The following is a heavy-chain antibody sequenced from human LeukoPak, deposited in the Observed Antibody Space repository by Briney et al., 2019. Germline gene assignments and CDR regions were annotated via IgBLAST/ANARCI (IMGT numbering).Heavy chain of an antibody. V-gene: IGHV3-15*01. CDR1: GFSFTTAW. D-gene: IGHD3-3*01. CDR2: IKANIDGGTT. Sequence: TPGGSLRLSCAASGFSFTTAWMVWVRQAPGKGLEGVGRIKANIDGGTTDFAAPVKGRFTISRDDLRKMVYLQMNSLKTDDTGVYYCTTDFAHFDFSSGFYSYWGQGTLVAVSS. J-gene: IGHJ4*02. CDR3: TTDFAHFDFSSGFYSY.